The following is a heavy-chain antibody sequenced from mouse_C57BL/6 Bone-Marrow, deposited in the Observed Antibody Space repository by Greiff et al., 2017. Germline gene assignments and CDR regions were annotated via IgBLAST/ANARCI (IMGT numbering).Heavy chain of an antibody. D-gene: IGHD2-4*01. Sequence: VQLKESGGGLVKPGGSLKLSCAASGFTFSSYAMSWVRQTPEKRLEWVATISDGGSYTYYPDNVKGRFTISRDNAKNNLYLQMSHLKSEDTAMYYCARDHYDYDNFAYWGQGSLVTVSA. J-gene: IGHJ3*01. V-gene: IGHV5-4*01. CDR2: ISDGGSYT. CDR3: ARDHYDYDNFAY. CDR1: GFTFSSYA.